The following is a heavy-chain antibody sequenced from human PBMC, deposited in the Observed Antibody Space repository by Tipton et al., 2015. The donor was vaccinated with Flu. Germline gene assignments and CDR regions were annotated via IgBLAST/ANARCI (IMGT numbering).Heavy chain of an antibody. Sequence: TLSLTCTVSGGSINSGGYYWSWIRQPAGKGLEWLGRIYASGSTHYNPSLKSRVSISVDTSKNQFSLKLSSVTAADTAVYYWARDRSGSYYDYWGQGTLVTVSS. D-gene: IGHD1-26*01. V-gene: IGHV4-61*02. CDR2: IYASGST. J-gene: IGHJ4*02. CDR3: ARDRSGSYYDY. CDR1: GGSINSGGYY.